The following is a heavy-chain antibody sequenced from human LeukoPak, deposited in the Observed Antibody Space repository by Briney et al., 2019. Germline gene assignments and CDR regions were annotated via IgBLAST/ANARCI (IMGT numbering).Heavy chain of an antibody. D-gene: IGHD4-17*01. V-gene: IGHV4-34*01. CDR3: AGARDYGDYEGAFDI. CDR2: INHSGST. Sequence: SETLSLTCAVYGGSFSGYYWSWLRQPPGKGLEGIGEINHSGSTNYNPSLKSRVTISVDTSKTQFSLKLSSVTAADTAVYYCAGARDYGDYEGAFDIWGQGTMVTVSS. J-gene: IGHJ3*02. CDR1: GGSFSGYY.